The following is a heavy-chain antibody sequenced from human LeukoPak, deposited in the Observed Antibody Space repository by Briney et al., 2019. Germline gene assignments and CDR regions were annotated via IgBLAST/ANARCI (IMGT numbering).Heavy chain of an antibody. CDR3: ASRGYSYGFYYYGMDV. Sequence: SETLSLTCTVSGGSISSGGYYWSWIRQHPGKGLEWIGYIYYSGSTYYNPSLKSRVTISVDTSKNQFSLKLSSATAADTAVYYCASRGYSYGFYYYGMDVWGQGTTVTVSS. D-gene: IGHD5-18*01. V-gene: IGHV4-31*03. CDR2: IYYSGST. J-gene: IGHJ6*02. CDR1: GGSISSGGYY.